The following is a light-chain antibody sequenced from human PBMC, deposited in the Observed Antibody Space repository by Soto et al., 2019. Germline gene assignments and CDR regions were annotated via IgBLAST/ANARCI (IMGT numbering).Light chain of an antibody. CDR1: QGISNY. Sequence: DIQMTQSPSSLSASVGDGVTITCRASQGISNYLAWYQQKPGTVPKLLISAASTLQTGVPSRFSGGGSGTDFTLTISSLQPEDVATYYCQKYNSAPWTFGQGTKVDI. V-gene: IGKV1-27*01. CDR3: QKYNSAPWT. CDR2: AAS. J-gene: IGKJ1*01.